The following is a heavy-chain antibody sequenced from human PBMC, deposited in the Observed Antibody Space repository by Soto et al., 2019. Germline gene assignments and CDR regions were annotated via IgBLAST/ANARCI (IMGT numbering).Heavy chain of an antibody. J-gene: IGHJ4*02. D-gene: IGHD3-3*01. Sequence: ASVKVSCKASGYTFTSCAMHWVRQAPGQRLEWMGWINAGNGNTKYSQKFQGRVTITRDTSASTAYMELSSLRSEDTAVYYCARGSFHYDFWSGYPPPYYFDYWGQGTLVTVSS. CDR2: INAGNGNT. V-gene: IGHV1-3*01. CDR3: ARGSFHYDFWSGYPPPYYFDY. CDR1: GYTFTSCA.